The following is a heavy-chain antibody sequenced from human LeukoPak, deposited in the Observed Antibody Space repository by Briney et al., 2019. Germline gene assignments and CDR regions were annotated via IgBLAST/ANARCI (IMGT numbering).Heavy chain of an antibody. D-gene: IGHD2-15*01. J-gene: IGHJ4*02. CDR1: GFTVSSNY. CDR3: ARDPNARLGYCDSAACSLFDC. V-gene: IGHV3-53*01. Sequence: GGSLRLSCAASGFTVSSNYMSWVRQAPGKGLEWVSVIYSGGSTYYADSVKGRFTISRDNSKKTVYLQMTSLTVEDTAVYYCARDPNARLGYCDSAACSLFDCWGQGALVTVSS. CDR2: IYSGGST.